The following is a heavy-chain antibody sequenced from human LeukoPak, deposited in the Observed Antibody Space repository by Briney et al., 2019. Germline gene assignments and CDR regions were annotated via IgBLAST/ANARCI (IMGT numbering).Heavy chain of an antibody. J-gene: IGHJ4*02. Sequence: GGSLRLSCAASGFTFSTYGMHWVRQAPGKGLEWVAVIWYDGSNKHYADSVKGRFTISRDNSKNTLYLQMNSLRAEDTAVYYCARDYSSSWYKSIDYWGQGTQVTVSS. CDR2: IWYDGSNK. V-gene: IGHV3-33*01. CDR1: GFTFSTYG. D-gene: IGHD6-13*01. CDR3: ARDYSSSWYKSIDY.